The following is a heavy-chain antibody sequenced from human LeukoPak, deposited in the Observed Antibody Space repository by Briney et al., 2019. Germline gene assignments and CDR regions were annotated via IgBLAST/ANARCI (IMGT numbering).Heavy chain of an antibody. CDR1: GITFRSYG. V-gene: IGHV3-33*01. CDR3: ARGALDY. Sequence: GGSLRLSCAASGITFRSYGMHWVRQAPGKGLEWVAVIWYDGSNKYYADSVKGRFTISRDNSKNTLYLQMNSLRAEDTAVYYCARGALDYWGQGTLVTVSS. CDR2: IWYDGSNK. J-gene: IGHJ4*02.